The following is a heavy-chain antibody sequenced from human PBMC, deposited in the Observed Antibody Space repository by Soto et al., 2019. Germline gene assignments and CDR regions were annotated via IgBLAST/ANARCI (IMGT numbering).Heavy chain of an antibody. CDR3: ARERRARYGSGSYATNYYYGMDV. J-gene: IGHJ6*02. D-gene: IGHD3-10*01. CDR1: GYTFTGYY. CDR2: INPNSGGT. V-gene: IGHV1-2*04. Sequence: ASVKVSCKASGYTFTGYYMHWVRQAPGQGLEWMGWINPNSGGTNYAQKFQGWVTMTRDTSISTAYMELSRLRSDDTAVYYCARERRARYGSGSYATNYYYGMDVWGQGTTVTVSS.